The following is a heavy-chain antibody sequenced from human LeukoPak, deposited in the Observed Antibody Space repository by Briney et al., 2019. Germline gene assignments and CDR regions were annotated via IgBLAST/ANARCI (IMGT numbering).Heavy chain of an antibody. CDR2: IYYSGST. V-gene: IGHV4-59*01. CDR3: ASISPYYFDY. CDR1: GGHIRSYY. J-gene: IGHJ4*02. Sequence: SETLSLTCTVPGGHIRSYYWSSIRQPPGKGLEWIGYIYYSGSTNYNPSLKSRVTISVDTSKNQVSLKLSSVTAADTAVYYCASISPYYFDYWGQGTLVTVSS.